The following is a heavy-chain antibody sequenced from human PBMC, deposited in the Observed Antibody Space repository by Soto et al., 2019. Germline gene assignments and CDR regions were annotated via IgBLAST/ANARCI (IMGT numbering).Heavy chain of an antibody. CDR2: INPKFGDT. Sequence: QVQLVQSGAALKEPGDSVRVSCEASGYTFTSYYIHWVRQAPGQGLEWMGWINPKFGDTTYAQDFQGRVSMTRDMSISTVYMEVSRLTSDDTAISYCARNMDYYYGTGSGNGHGFWGQGTTVTVFS. CDR3: ARNMDYYYGTGSGNGHGF. D-gene: IGHD3-10*01. V-gene: IGHV1-2*02. CDR1: GYTFTSYY. J-gene: IGHJ6*02.